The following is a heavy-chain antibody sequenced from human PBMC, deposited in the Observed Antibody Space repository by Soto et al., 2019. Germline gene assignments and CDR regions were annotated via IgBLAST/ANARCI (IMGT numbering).Heavy chain of an antibody. J-gene: IGHJ5*02. CDR2: ISTYNGDT. D-gene: IGHD6-19*01. V-gene: IGHV1-18*04. Sequence: QVQLVQSVTEVKKPGASVQVSCKASGYSFTSYGINWVRQAPGQGLEWMGWISTYNGDTNYAQKFQGRVTMTTDTSTTTAYMELRRRTSDDTAVYFCARGDSTGSPRGWFDPWGQGTVVTVSS. CDR1: GYSFTSYG. CDR3: ARGDSTGSPRGWFDP.